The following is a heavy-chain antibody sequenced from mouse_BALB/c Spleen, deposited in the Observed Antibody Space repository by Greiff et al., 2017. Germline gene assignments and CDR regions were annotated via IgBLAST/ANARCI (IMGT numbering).Heavy chain of an antibody. CDR1: GYTFTSYW. V-gene: IGHV1-69*02. J-gene: IGHJ1*01. CDR2: IDPSDSYT. D-gene: IGHD1-1*01. Sequence: QVQLQQPGAELVKPGASVKLSCKASGYTFTSYWMHWVKQRPGQGLEWIGEIDPSDSYTNYNQKFKGKATLTVDKSSSTAYMQLSSLTSEDSAVYYCARHRYGGSWGYFDVWGAGTTVTVSS. CDR3: ARHRYGGSWGYFDV.